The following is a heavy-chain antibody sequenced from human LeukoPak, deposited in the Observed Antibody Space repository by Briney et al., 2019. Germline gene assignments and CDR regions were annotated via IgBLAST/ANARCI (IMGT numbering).Heavy chain of an antibody. D-gene: IGHD1-1*01. CDR3: ARTPNFYYSMDV. CDR2: IDWDDDK. J-gene: IGHJ6*03. Sequence: SGPTLVKPTQTLTLTCTFSGFSLSTSGMRVNWIRQPPGKALEWLARIDWDDDKFYSTSLKTRLTISKDTSKNQVVLTMTNMDPVDTASYYCARTPNFYYSMDVWGKGTTVTVSS. CDR1: GFSLSTSGMR. V-gene: IGHV2-70*04.